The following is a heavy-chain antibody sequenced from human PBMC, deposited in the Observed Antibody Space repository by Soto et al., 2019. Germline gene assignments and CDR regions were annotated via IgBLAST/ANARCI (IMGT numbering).Heavy chain of an antibody. J-gene: IGHJ6*02. D-gene: IGHD6-13*01. Sequence: SQSLSLTCAISGDSVSSNCAAWNWIRQSPSRGLEWLGRTYYRSKWYNDYAVSVKSRITINPDTSKNQFSLQLNSVTPEDTAVYYCARDEYSSSWYEYGMDVWGQGTTVTVSS. V-gene: IGHV6-1*01. CDR1: GDSVSSNCAA. CDR3: ARDEYSSSWYEYGMDV. CDR2: TYYRSKWYN.